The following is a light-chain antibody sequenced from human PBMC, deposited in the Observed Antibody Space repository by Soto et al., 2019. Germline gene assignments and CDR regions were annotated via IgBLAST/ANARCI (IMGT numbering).Light chain of an antibody. V-gene: IGLV1-44*01. CDR3: AAWDDSLNGVA. Sequence: QPVLTQPPSASGTPGQRVTISCSGSSSNIGSHTVNWYQQLPGTAPNLLIYNTYYRPSGVPDRFSGSKSGTSASLAISGLQSEDEADYYCAAWDDSLNGVAFGGGTKVTVL. CDR2: NTY. CDR1: SSNIGSHT. J-gene: IGLJ2*01.